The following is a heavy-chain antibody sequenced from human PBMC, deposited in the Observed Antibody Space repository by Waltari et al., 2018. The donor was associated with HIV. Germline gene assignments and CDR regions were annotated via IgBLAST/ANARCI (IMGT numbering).Heavy chain of an antibody. CDR1: GFTFSSYS. J-gene: IGHJ3*02. CDR3: ARSEAARKMLGAFDI. CDR2: ISSSSSYI. V-gene: IGHV3-21*01. Sequence: EVQLVESGGGLVKPGGSLRLSCAASGFTFSSYSMNWVRQAPGKGLEWVSSISSSSSYIYYADSVKGRFTISRDNAKNSLYLQMNSLRAEDTAVYYCARSEAARKMLGAFDIWGQGTMVTVSS. D-gene: IGHD6-6*01.